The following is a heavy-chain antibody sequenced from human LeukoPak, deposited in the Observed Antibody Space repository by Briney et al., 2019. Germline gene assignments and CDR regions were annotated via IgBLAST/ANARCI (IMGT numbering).Heavy chain of an antibody. J-gene: IGHJ4*02. V-gene: IGHV3-7*01. CDR1: GFTFSSYA. D-gene: IGHD2-21*01. Sequence: PGGSLRLSCAASGFTFSSYAMSWVRQAPGKGLEWVANIKQDGSEKYYVDSVKGRFTISRDNAKNSLYLQMNSLRAEDTAEYYCASLHGVVNYFDYWGQGTLVTVSS. CDR3: ASLHGVVNYFDY. CDR2: IKQDGSEK.